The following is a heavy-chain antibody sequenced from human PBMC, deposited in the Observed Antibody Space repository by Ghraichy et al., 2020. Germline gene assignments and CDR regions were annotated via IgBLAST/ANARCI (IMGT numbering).Heavy chain of an antibody. D-gene: IGHD2-8*02. V-gene: IGHV3-48*03. CDR1: GFTFSSYE. J-gene: IGHJ5*02. CDR2: ISSSGSAA. Sequence: GESLNISCAASGFTFSSYEMNWVRQAPGKGLEWISYISSSGSAAYYADSVKGRFTISRDNAKNSLYLQMSSLRAEDTAVYYCARYWWGSDFAPEDNWLDPWGQGTLVTVSS. CDR3: ARYWWGSDFAPEDNWLDP.